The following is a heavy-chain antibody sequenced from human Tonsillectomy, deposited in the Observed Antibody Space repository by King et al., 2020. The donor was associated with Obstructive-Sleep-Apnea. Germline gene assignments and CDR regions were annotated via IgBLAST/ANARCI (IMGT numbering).Heavy chain of an antibody. CDR3: TIEAYTGGWSHFDA. CDR2: ISYDGSNK. D-gene: IGHD3-16*01. J-gene: IGHJ4*02. V-gene: IGHV3-33*01. CDR1: GFTFSSYG. Sequence: VQLVESGGGVVQPGRSLRLSCAASGFTFSSYGMHWVRQAPGKGLEWVAVISYDGSNKYYADSVKGRFTISRDNSKNTLYLQMNSLRDEDTAVYYCTIEAYTGGWSHFDAGGQGTRVTVSS.